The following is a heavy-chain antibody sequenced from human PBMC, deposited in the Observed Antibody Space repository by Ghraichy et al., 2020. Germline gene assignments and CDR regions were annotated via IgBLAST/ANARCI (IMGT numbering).Heavy chain of an antibody. J-gene: IGHJ4*02. CDR2: IWYDGGDK. Sequence: GESLNISCAASGFRFSSYGIHWVRQAPGKGLEWVANIWYDGGDKYYADSLKGRLTISRDNSRNTVSLQMDTLRVEDTAIYYCVRATGVHFDYWGQGALVIVSS. CDR3: VRATGVHFDY. CDR1: GFRFSSYG. D-gene: IGHD1-1*01. V-gene: IGHV3-33*01.